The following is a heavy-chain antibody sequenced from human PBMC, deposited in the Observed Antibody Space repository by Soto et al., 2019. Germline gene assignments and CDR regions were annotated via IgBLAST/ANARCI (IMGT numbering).Heavy chain of an antibody. D-gene: IGHD6-6*01. V-gene: IGHV4-59*01. J-gene: IGHJ6*03. CDR1: GGSISSYY. CDR2: IYYSGST. Sequence: SETLSLTCTVSGGSISSYYWSWIRQPPGKGLEWIGYIYYSGSTNYNPSLKSRVTISVDTSKNQFSLKLSSVTAADTAVYYCASDSSSLNYYYYYYMDVWGKGTTVTVSS. CDR3: ASDSSSLNYYYYYYMDV.